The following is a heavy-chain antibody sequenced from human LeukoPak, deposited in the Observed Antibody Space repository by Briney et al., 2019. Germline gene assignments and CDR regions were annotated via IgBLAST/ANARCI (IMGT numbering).Heavy chain of an antibody. Sequence: PGGSLRLSCAAPGFTFSNAWMSWVRKAPGKGLKWVGRIKGKTDGGTTDYAAPVKGRFIISRYDSKNALYLQMNSLKTEDTAVYYCTTDYYGSGSYPDAFDIWGRGTMVTVSS. V-gene: IGHV3-15*01. J-gene: IGHJ3*02. D-gene: IGHD3-10*01. CDR3: TTDYYGSGSYPDAFDI. CDR1: GFTFSNAW. CDR2: IKGKTDGGTT.